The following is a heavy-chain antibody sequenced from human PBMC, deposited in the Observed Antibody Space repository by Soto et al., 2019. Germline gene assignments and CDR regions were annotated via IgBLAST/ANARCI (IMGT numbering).Heavy chain of an antibody. J-gene: IGHJ5*02. D-gene: IGHD6-13*01. V-gene: IGHV4-39*01. CDR2: IYYSGST. CDR3: ARRGPLAASGTRFLLDP. CDR1: GGSISSTNYY. Sequence: QLQLQESGPGLVRPSETLSLTCTVSGGSISSTNYYWGWIRQPPGKGLEWIGSIYYSGSTYYNPSLKSRVTISVDTSKNQFYLNLTSVTAADTAVYYCARRGPLAASGTRFLLDPWGQGTLVTVSS.